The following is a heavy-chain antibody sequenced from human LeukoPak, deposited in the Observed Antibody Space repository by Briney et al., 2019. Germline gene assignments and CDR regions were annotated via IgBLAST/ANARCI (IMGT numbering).Heavy chain of an antibody. CDR2: FDPEDGET. V-gene: IGHV1-24*01. J-gene: IGHJ4*02. CDR1: GYTLTELS. CDR3: ATHPPFVSPSPGDY. Sequence: ASVKVSCKVSGYTLTELSIHWVRQAPGKGLEWMGGFDPEDGETIYAQKFQGRVTMTEDTSTDTAYMELSSLRSEDTAVYYCATHPPFVSPSPGDYWVQGTLVTVSS. D-gene: IGHD1-1*01.